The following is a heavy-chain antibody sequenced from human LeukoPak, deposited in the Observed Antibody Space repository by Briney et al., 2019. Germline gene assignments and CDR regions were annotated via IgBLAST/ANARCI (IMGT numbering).Heavy chain of an antibody. D-gene: IGHD1-26*01. Sequence: GGSLRLSCAASGFTFSSYEMNWVRQAPGKGLEWVSYISSSGSTIYYADSVKGRFTISRDNAKNSLYLQMNSLRAEVTAVYYCARGGVYRPNYYYYYGMDVWGQGTTVTVSS. V-gene: IGHV3-48*03. CDR3: ARGGVYRPNYYYYYGMDV. CDR1: GFTFSSYE. J-gene: IGHJ6*02. CDR2: ISSSGSTI.